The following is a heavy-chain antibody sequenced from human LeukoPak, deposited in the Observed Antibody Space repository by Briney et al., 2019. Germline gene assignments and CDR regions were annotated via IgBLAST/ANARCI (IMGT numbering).Heavy chain of an antibody. Sequence: SETLSLTCTVSGGSISSYYWSWLRQPPGKGLEWIGYIYYSGSTNYNPSLKSRVTISVDTSKNQFSLKLSSVTAADTAVYYCARDRSPYYYDSSGYLLGAFDIWGQGTMVTVSS. V-gene: IGHV4-59*01. J-gene: IGHJ3*02. D-gene: IGHD3-22*01. CDR2: IYYSGST. CDR1: GGSISSYY. CDR3: ARDRSPYYYDSSGYLLGAFDI.